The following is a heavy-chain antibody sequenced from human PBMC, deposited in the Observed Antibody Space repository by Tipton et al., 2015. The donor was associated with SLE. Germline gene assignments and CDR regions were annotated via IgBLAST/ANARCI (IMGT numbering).Heavy chain of an antibody. CDR3: ARAVGDTSGCLGY. Sequence: TLSLTCTVSGGSIRSSTYYWGWIRQPPGKGLEWIGSLDYSGSTYYNPSLKSQINISVDTSKNQFSLKLSSVTAADTAVYYCARAVGDTSGCLGYWGLGPLVTVSS. CDR1: GGSIRSSTYY. J-gene: IGHJ4*02. V-gene: IGHV4-39*07. CDR2: LDYSGST. D-gene: IGHD3-22*01.